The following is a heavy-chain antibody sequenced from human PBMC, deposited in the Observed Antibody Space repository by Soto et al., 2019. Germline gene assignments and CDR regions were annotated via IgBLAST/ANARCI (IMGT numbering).Heavy chain of an antibody. CDR3: AREGSYSAYNFAHGIQLWSFDF. Sequence: SETLSLTCTVSCGSINTFYWSWVRQPAGKGLEWIGRIFSSGSTSFNPPLESRVAMSVDTSKNHFSLNLSSVTAADMAVYYCAREGSYSAYNFAHGIQLWSFDFWGQGALVTVSS. CDR1: CGSINTFY. V-gene: IGHV4-4*07. D-gene: IGHD5-12*01. CDR2: IFSSGST. J-gene: IGHJ4*02.